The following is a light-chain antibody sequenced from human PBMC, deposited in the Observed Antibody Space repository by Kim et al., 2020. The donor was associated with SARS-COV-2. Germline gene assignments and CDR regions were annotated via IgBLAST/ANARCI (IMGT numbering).Light chain of an antibody. CDR1: SSNIVSNA. CDR2: SNN. CDR3: AAWDDSLNGPV. V-gene: IGLV1-44*01. Sequence: GQSVTSSCSGSSSNIVSNAVKWYQQLPGTAPKLLIYSNNQRPSGVPDRFSGSKSGTSASLAISGLQSEDEADYCCAAWDDSLNGPVFGGGTQLTVL. J-gene: IGLJ7*01.